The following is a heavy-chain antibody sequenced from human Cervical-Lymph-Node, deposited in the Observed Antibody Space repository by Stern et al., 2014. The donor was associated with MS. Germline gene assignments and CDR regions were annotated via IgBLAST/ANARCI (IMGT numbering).Heavy chain of an antibody. V-gene: IGHV3-9*01. CDR3: AKSAVNYGGNSADAFDV. CDR1: GFTFDDYA. D-gene: IGHD4-23*01. CDR2: ISVNSGTI. J-gene: IGHJ3*01. Sequence: EVQLVESGGGLVQPGRSLRLSCAASGFTFDDYAMHWVRQAPGKGLEWVSGISVNSGTIGYAVSVKGRFTISRDNTMNSLFLQMNSVGADDTALYYCAKSAVNYGGNSADAFDVWGQGTMVTVSS.